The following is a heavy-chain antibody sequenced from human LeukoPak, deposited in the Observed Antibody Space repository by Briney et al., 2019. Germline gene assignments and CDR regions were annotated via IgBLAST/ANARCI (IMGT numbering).Heavy chain of an antibody. CDR3: AKDRSSSTSCSNY. Sequence: PGGSLRLSCAASGFNLSNYAMTWVRKAPGQGMESVSVVTGSSRYTYYADSVKGRFTISRDNSKNILYLEMNSLRVEDTAIYYCAKDRSSSTSCSNYWGRGTLVTVSS. J-gene: IGHJ4*02. CDR1: GFNLSNYA. D-gene: IGHD2-2*01. V-gene: IGHV3-23*01. CDR2: VTGSSRYT.